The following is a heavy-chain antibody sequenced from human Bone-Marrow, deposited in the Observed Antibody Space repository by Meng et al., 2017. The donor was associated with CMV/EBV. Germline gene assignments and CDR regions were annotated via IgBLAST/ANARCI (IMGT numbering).Heavy chain of an antibody. J-gene: IGHJ4*02. Sequence: LVKPTQTLTLTCTFSGFSLSTSGVGVGWIRQPPGKALEWLALIYWNDDKRYSPSLKSRLTITKDTSKNQVVLTMTNMDPVDTATYYCAHRGAYYDFWSGYPTQYYYDYWGQGTLVTVSS. V-gene: IGHV2-5*01. CDR2: IYWNDDK. CDR3: AHRGAYYDFWSGYPTQYYYDY. CDR1: GFSLSTSGVG. D-gene: IGHD3-3*01.